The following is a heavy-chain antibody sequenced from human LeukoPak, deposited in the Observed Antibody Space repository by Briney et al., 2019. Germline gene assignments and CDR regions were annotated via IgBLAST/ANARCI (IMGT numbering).Heavy chain of an antibody. D-gene: IGHD6-13*01. CDR1: GGSISDSSFY. CDR3: ARCLATGGRVSFDY. CDR2: VHSSGNT. J-gene: IGHJ4*02. V-gene: IGHV4-39*01. Sequence: PSETLSLTCTVSGGSISDSSFYWGWIRQPPGKGLECIGSVHSSGNTNYAPSLNSRVTLSVDTSKNQFSLNLSSVTAADTAVYYCARCLATGGRVSFDYWGQGTLVTVSS.